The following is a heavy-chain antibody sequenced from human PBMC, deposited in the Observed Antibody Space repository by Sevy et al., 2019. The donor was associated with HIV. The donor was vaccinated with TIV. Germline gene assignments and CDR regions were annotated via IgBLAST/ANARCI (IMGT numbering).Heavy chain of an antibody. CDR1: GFTFSYSG. J-gene: IGHJ4*02. CDR2: IQYDGNNK. D-gene: IGHD6-13*01. CDR3: AKNTAAVGTGGFDY. V-gene: IGHV3-30*02. Sequence: GSLRLSCAASGFTFSYSGMHWVRQAPGQGLEWGTFIQYDGNNKYYADSVKGRFTISRDNSKNTLYLQMNSLRSDDTAVYYCAKNTAAVGTGGFDYWGQGTLVTVSS.